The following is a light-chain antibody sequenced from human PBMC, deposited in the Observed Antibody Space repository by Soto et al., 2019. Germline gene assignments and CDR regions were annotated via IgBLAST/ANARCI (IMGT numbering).Light chain of an antibody. V-gene: IGKV1-5*01. CDR1: QSISSR. CDR3: QQYNSYSIT. Sequence: DIQMTQSPSTLSASVGDRVTITCRASQSISSRLAWYQQKPGKAPKLLIYDASSLESGVPSRFSGSGSGTEFTLTISSLQPDDFANYYCQQYNSYSITFGQGTRLEIK. J-gene: IGKJ5*01. CDR2: DAS.